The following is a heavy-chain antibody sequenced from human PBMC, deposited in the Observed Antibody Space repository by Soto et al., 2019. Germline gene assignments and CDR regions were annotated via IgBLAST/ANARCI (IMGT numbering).Heavy chain of an antibody. CDR3: AKDGHCSGGSCSYYYYYGMDA. D-gene: IGHD2-15*01. V-gene: IGHV3-30*18. CDR1: GFTFSSYG. CDR2: ISYDGSNK. J-gene: IGHJ6*02. Sequence: GGSLRLSCAASGFTFSSYGMHWVRQAPGKGLEWVAVISYDGSNKYYADSVKGRFTISRDNSKNTLYLQMNSLRAEDTAVYYCAKDGHCSGGSCSYYYYYGMDAWGQGTTVTVSS.